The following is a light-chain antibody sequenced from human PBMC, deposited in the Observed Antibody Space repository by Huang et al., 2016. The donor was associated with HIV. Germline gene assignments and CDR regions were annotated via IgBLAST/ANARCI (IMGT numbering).Light chain of an antibody. Sequence: EIVLTQSPATLSLSPGERATLSCRASQNVTDSLAWYRQKPGQAPSLLIYRAANRATGTPARCSGSGSGTDFTLTISSLEPEEFAIYYCQERIQWPRLTFGGGTKVEIK. CDR1: QNVTDS. J-gene: IGKJ4*01. V-gene: IGKV3-11*01. CDR2: RAA. CDR3: QERIQWPRLT.